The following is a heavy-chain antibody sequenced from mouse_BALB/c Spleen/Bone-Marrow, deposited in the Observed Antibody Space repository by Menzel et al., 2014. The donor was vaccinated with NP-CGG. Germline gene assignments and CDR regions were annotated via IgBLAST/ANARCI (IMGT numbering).Heavy chain of an antibody. CDR2: INPSNGDT. V-gene: IGHV1S16*01. CDR1: GYTFNSYW. J-gene: IGHJ2*01. Sequence: VQLQESGAELVKPGASVKLSCKASGYTFNSYWTHWVKLRPGQGFEWIGEINPSNGDTNYNEKFKRKATLTVDKSSSTAYMQLSSLTSEDSAVYYCTITARADFDYWGQGTTLTVSS. CDR3: TITARADFDY. D-gene: IGHD3-1*01.